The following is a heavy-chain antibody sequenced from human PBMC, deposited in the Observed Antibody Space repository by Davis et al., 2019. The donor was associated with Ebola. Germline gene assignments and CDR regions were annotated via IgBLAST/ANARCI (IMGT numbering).Heavy chain of an antibody. J-gene: IGHJ6*02. V-gene: IGHV1-3*01. CDR1: GYTFTSYA. CDR2: INAGNGNT. D-gene: IGHD3-10*01. Sequence: ASVKVSCKASGYTFTSYAMHWVRQAPGQRLEWMGWINAGNGNTKYSQKFQGRVTITRDTSASTAYMELSSLRSEDTAVYYCARQIWSDYYYYYGMDVWGQGTTVTVSS. CDR3: ARQIWSDYYYYYGMDV.